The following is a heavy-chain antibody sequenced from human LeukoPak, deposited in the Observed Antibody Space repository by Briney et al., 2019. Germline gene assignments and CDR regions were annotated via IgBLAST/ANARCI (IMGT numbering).Heavy chain of an antibody. CDR1: GYTFTSYD. Sequence: ASVKVSCKASGYTFTSYDINWVRQATGQGLEWMGWMNPNSGNTGYAQKFQGRVTMTRNTSISTAYMELSSLRPEDAAVYYCASGSSWRGDAFDIWGQGTMVTVSS. V-gene: IGHV1-8*01. D-gene: IGHD6-6*01. J-gene: IGHJ3*02. CDR3: ASGSSWRGDAFDI. CDR2: MNPNSGNT.